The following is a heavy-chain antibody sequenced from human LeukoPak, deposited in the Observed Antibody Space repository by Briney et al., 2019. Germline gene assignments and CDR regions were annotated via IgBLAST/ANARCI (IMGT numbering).Heavy chain of an antibody. CDR2: INPNSGGT. V-gene: IGHV1-2*02. CDR1: GYTFTGYY. Sequence: ASVKVSCKASGYTFTGYYMHWVRQAPGQGLEWMGWINPNSGGTNYAQKFQGRVTMTRDTSISTAYMELSRLRSDDTAVYYCAREGAMVRGVIMANDYWGQGTPVTVSS. CDR3: AREGAMVRGVIMANDY. D-gene: IGHD3-10*01. J-gene: IGHJ4*02.